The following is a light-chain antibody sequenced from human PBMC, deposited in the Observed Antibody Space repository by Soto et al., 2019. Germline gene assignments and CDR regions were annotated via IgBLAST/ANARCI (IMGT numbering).Light chain of an antibody. CDR1: SSDVGGYNY. CDR2: DVS. Sequence: QSALTQPASVSGSPGQSITISCTVTSSDVGGYNYVSWYQQHPGKAPKLMIYDVSNRPSGVSNRSSGSKSVNTASLTISGLQAEDEADYYCSSYTSSSTPLYVFGTGTKLTVL. CDR3: SSYTSSSTPLYV. V-gene: IGLV2-14*01. J-gene: IGLJ1*01.